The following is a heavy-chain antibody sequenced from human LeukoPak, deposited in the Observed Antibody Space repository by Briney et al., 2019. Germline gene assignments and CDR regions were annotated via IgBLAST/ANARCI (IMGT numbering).Heavy chain of an antibody. V-gene: IGHV3-7*04. Sequence: GGSLRLSCAASGFTFSSYWMSWVRQAPGKGLEWVANIKQDGSEKYYVDSVKGRFTISRDNAKNSLYLQMNSPRAEDTAVYYCARGSGGSEYYFDYWGQGTLVTVSS. D-gene: IGHD1-26*01. CDR2: IKQDGSEK. J-gene: IGHJ4*02. CDR1: GFTFSSYW. CDR3: ARGSGGSEYYFDY.